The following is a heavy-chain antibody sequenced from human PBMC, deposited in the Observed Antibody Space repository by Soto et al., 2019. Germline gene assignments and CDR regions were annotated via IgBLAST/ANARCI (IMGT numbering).Heavy chain of an antibody. V-gene: IGHV1-69*13. CDR2: IIPIFGTA. Sequence: SVKVSCKASGGTFSSYAISWLRRAPGQGLEWMGGIIPIFGTANYAQKFQGRVTITADESTSTAYMELSSLRSEDTAVYYCARGRWVDAFDIWGQGTMVTVSS. J-gene: IGHJ3*02. CDR1: GGTFSSYA. D-gene: IGHD4-17*01. CDR3: ARGRWVDAFDI.